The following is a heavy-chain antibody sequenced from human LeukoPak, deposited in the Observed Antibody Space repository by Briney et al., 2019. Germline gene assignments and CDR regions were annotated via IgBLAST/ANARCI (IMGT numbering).Heavy chain of an antibody. D-gene: IGHD6-6*01. CDR1: GFTFSSYA. V-gene: IGHV3-30-3*01. CDR2: ISYDGSNK. J-gene: IGHJ6*02. CDR3: ARDRDYSSSSGYYHYYGMDV. Sequence: GGSLRLSCAASGFTFSSYAMHWVRQAPGKGLEWVAVISYDGSNKYYADSVKGRFTISRDNSKNTLYLQMNSLRAEDTAVYYCARDRDYSSSSGYYHYYGMDVWGQGTTVTVSS.